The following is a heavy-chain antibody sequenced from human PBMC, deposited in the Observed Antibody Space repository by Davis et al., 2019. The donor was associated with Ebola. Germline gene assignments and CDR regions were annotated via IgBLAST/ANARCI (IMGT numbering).Heavy chain of an antibody. V-gene: IGHV3-7*01. CDR1: GFTFDDYA. D-gene: IGHD2-15*01. CDR2: IKQDGSEK. J-gene: IGHJ4*02. CDR3: ARDRAYCSGGSCYPLYYFDY. Sequence: GESLKISCAASGFTFDDYAMHWVRQAPGKGLEWVANIKQDGSEKYYVDSVKGRFTISRDNAKNSLYLQMNSLRAEDTAVYYCARDRAYCSGGSCYPLYYFDYWGQGTLVTVSS.